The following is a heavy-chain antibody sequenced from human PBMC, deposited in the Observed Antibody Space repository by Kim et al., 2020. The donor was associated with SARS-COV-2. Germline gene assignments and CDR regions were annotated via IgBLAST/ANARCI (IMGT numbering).Heavy chain of an antibody. D-gene: IGHD6-19*01. Sequence: SETLSLTCSVSGGSMHTSGYYWGWIRQPPGKGLEWIGSVYDSGSPYYNPSLKSRLTISPDTSRGQFSLNLHSASAADTAVYDCARRNSDWNDAFDVWGQGTMVTVSS. V-gene: IGHV4-39*01. CDR3: ARRNSDWNDAFDV. CDR1: GGSMHTSGYY. J-gene: IGHJ3*01. CDR2: VYDSGSP.